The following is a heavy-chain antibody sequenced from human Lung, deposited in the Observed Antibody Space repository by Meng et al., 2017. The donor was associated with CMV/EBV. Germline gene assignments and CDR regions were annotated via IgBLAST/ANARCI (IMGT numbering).Heavy chain of an antibody. J-gene: IGHJ6*02. CDR3: ATDCTFGSCSHTGYYSYYYGMGV. CDR1: GFTFSGYW. CDR2: IKQDGSEE. V-gene: IGHV3-7*01. Sequence: GGSLRPXXAASGFTFSGYWMTWVRQAPGKGLEWVANIKQDGSEEYYVDSVKGRFTITRDNAKNTLYLQMNSLRAEDTAVYYCATDCTFGSCSHTGYYSYYYGMGVWGQGTXVTVSS. D-gene: IGHD2-15*01.